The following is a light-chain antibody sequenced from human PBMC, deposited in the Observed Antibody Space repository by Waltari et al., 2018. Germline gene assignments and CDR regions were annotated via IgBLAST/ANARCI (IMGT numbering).Light chain of an antibody. J-gene: IGLJ2*01. V-gene: IGLV2-14*03. CDR3: SAYTRGVV. CDR2: DVI. CDR1: SSAVGDHNY. Sequence: QSALTQIASVAGSPGQSITISCTGTSSAVGDHNYVSWYQQHPGKLPKLRIYDVISRPSGVSTRFSGSKSGNTASLTISGLQAEDEADYYCSAYTRGVVFGGGTQLTVL.